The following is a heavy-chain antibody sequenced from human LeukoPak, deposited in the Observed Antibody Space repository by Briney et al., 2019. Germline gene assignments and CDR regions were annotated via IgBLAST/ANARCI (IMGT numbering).Heavy chain of an antibody. J-gene: IGHJ4*02. Sequence: GGSLRLSCVVPGVTFKNYAMSWVRQAPGKGLEGGSSIRDSGNGTDYADSVKGRFTVSRDNSKNTLYLHMNTLSAEDTAVYYCAKWAYYDFWSGHYKSYFDSWGQGTLVTVSP. CDR1: GVTFKNYA. D-gene: IGHD3-3*01. CDR3: AKWAYYDFWSGHYKSYFDS. V-gene: IGHV3-23*01. CDR2: IRDSGNGT.